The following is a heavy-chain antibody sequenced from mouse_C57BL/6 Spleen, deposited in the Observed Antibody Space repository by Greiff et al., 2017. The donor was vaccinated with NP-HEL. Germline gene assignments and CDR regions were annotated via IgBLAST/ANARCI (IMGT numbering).Heavy chain of an antibody. CDR2: FYPGSGSI. V-gene: IGHV1-62-2*01. D-gene: IGHD2-1*01. CDR3: ARHLLWPYYFDY. CDR1: GYTFTEYT. Sequence: VKLMESGAELVKPGASVKLSCKASGYTFTEYTIHWVKQRSGQGLEWIGWFYPGSGSIKYNEKFKDKATLTADKSSSTVYMELSRLTSEDSAVYFCARHLLWPYYFDYWGQGTTLTVSS. J-gene: IGHJ2*01.